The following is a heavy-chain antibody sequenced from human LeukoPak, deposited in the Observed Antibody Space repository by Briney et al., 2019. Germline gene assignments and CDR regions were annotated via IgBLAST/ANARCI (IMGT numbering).Heavy chain of an antibody. CDR2: IRNKVNSHTT. D-gene: IGHD3-10*01. Sequence: PGGSLRLSCAASGFTFSDHYMDWVRQAPGKGLEWVGHIRNKVNSHTTEYSASVKGRFTISRDDSTNSVYLQMNSLKTEDTAVYYCVAMIRGVGYWGQGTLVTVSS. J-gene: IGHJ4*02. V-gene: IGHV3-72*01. CDR1: GFTFSDHY. CDR3: VAMIRGVGY.